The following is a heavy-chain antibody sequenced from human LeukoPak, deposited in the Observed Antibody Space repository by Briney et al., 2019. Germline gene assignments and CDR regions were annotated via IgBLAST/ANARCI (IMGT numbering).Heavy chain of an antibody. CDR1: GFTFNSYA. Sequence: PGGSLRLSCAASGFTFNSYAMSWVRQAPGKGLEWVSAISGSGGSTYYADSVKGRFTISRDNSKNTLYLQMNSLRAEDTAVYYCAKDPYDILTGYYNEGFNYFDYWGQGTLVTVSS. CDR3: AKDPYDILTGYYNEGFNYFDY. CDR2: ISGSGGST. J-gene: IGHJ4*02. V-gene: IGHV3-23*01. D-gene: IGHD3-9*01.